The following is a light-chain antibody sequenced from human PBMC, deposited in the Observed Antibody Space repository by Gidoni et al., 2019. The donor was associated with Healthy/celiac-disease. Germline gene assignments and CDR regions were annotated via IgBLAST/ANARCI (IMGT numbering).Light chain of an antibody. V-gene: IGLV3-25*02. J-gene: IGLJ2*01. CDR1: ALPKQY. CDR3: QSADSSGTYVV. Sequence: SYELTQPPSGAVSPGQTARITCSGDALPKQYAYWYQQKPGPAPVLVIYKDSERPSGIPERFSGSSSGTTVTLTISGVQAEDEADYYCQSADSSGTYVVFGGGTKLTVL. CDR2: KDS.